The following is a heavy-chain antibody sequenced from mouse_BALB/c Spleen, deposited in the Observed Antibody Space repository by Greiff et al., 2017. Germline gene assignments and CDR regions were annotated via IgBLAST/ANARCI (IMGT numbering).Heavy chain of an antibody. J-gene: IGHJ4*01. CDR2: ISSGSSTI. CDR3: ARWDYYGAMDY. V-gene: IGHV5-17*02. Sequence: EVKLMESGGGLVQPGGSRKLSCAASGFTFSSFGMHWVRQAPEKGLEWVAYISSGSSTIYYADTVKGRFTISRDNPKNTLFLQMTSLRSEDTAMYYCARWDYYGAMDYWGQGTSVTVSS. CDR1: GFTFSSFG. D-gene: IGHD1-1*01.